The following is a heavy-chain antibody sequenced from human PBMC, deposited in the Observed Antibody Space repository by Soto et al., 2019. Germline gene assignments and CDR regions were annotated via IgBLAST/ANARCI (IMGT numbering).Heavy chain of an antibody. Sequence: PGGSLRLSCAASGFTFSSYGMHWVRQAPGKGLEWVAVISYDGSNKYYADSVKGRFTISRDNSKNTLYLQMNSLRAEDTAVYYCAKDKSTHGSDPFDYWGQGTLVTVSS. CDR1: GFTFSSYG. J-gene: IGHJ4*02. CDR2: ISYDGSNK. V-gene: IGHV3-30*18. CDR3: AKDKSTHGSDPFDY.